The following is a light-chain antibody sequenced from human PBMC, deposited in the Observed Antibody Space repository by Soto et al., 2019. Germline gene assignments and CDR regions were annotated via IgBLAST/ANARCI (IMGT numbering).Light chain of an antibody. CDR2: DVT. Sequence: QSALTQPRSVSGSPGQSVAISCTGTSSDVGGYNYVSWYRQHPGRAPKLLLYDVTKRPSGVPDRFSGSKSGNTASLTISGLQADDEADYYCCSHAGSYIVVLGGGTKLTVL. V-gene: IGLV2-11*01. J-gene: IGLJ2*01. CDR3: CSHAGSYIVV. CDR1: SSDVGGYNY.